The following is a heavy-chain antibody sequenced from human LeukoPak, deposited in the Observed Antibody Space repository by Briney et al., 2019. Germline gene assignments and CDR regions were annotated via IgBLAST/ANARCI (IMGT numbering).Heavy chain of an antibody. J-gene: IGHJ5*02. CDR1: GFTLSNYD. Sequence: KSGGPLRLSCAASGFTLSNYDMNWVRQAPGKGLEWVSSINTSSRYIYYKDSVRGRFTISRDDAKNSLYLEMNSLRAEDTAVYYCARADCSSSTCYLRRSWFDPWGQGTLVTVSS. D-gene: IGHD2-2*01. CDR2: INTSSRYI. CDR3: ARADCSSSTCYLRRSWFDP. V-gene: IGHV3-21*01.